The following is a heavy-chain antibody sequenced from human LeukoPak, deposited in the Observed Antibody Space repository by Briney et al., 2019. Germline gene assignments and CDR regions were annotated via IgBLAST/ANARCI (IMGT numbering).Heavy chain of an antibody. V-gene: IGHV1-8*03. CDR3: ARGKRWLQLILDY. D-gene: IGHD5-24*01. J-gene: IGHJ4*02. CDR1: RYTFTNYD. CDR2: MNPNSGNT. Sequence: ASVKVSCKASRYTFTNYDINSVRQATGQGLEWMGWMNPNSGNTGYAQKFQGRVTITRNTSISTAYMELSSLRSEDTAVYYCARGKRWLQLILDYWGQGTLVTVSS.